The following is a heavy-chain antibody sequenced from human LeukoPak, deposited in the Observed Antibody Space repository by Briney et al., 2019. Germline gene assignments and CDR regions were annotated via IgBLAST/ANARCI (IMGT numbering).Heavy chain of an antibody. Sequence: PGRSLRLSCAGSGFTFSSYGMHWVRQAPGKGLERVSVISYDGSNKYYADSVKGRFTISRDNSKNTLYLQMNSLRAEDTAVYYCAKFLQATVADAFDIWGQGTMVTVSS. CDR3: AKFLQATVADAFDI. CDR2: ISYDGSNK. V-gene: IGHV3-30*18. D-gene: IGHD4-23*01. J-gene: IGHJ3*02. CDR1: GFTFSSYG.